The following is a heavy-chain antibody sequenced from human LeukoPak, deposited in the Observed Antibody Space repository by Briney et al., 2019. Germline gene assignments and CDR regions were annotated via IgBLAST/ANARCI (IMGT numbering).Heavy chain of an antibody. J-gene: IGHJ4*02. CDR1: GFTFSTYW. CDR3: ARDNEFCTGGTCRLDY. CDR2: INSDRRST. V-gene: IGHV3-74*01. Sequence: GGSLRLSCAASGFTFSTYWLHWVRQAPGKGLVWVSRINSDRRSTSYAGSVKGRFTISRDNAKNTLYLQMNSLRAEDTAVYYCARDNEFCTGGTCRLDYWGQGALVTVSS. D-gene: IGHD2-8*02.